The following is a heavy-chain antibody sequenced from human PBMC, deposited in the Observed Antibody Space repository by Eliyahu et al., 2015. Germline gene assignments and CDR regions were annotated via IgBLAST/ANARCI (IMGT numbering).Heavy chain of an antibody. Sequence: EVQLLESGGGLVQPGGSLSLSXAASGFSFSNYAMNWVRQAPGKGLEWVSVISHSGGSTYYADSVKGRFTISRDNSKNTLYLQMNSLRAEDTAVYYCAKERRSTMDVWGQGTTVTVSS. J-gene: IGHJ6*02. CDR3: AKERRSTMDV. CDR1: GFSFSNYA. V-gene: IGHV3-23*01. D-gene: IGHD5/OR15-5a*01. CDR2: ISHSGGST.